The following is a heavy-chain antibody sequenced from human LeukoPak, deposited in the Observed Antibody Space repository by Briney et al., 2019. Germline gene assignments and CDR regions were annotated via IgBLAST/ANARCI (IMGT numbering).Heavy chain of an antibody. CDR2: ISSSSSYI. V-gene: IGHV3-21*01. Sequence: PGGSLRLSCAASGFTFSSYSMNWVRQAPGKGLEWVSSISSSSSYIYYTDSVKGRFTVSRDNARSSLYLQMNSLRAEDTAVYYCAKAGDHSYFYMDAWGKGTTVTVSS. J-gene: IGHJ6*03. CDR3: AKAGDHSYFYMDA. CDR1: GFTFSSYS. D-gene: IGHD2/OR15-2a*01.